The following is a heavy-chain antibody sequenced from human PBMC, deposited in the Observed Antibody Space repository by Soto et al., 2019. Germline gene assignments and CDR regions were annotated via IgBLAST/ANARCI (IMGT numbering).Heavy chain of an antibody. CDR3: ARLSRWLVRSLDLDY. V-gene: IGHV1-2*02. CDR2: INPNSGGT. D-gene: IGHD6-19*01. CDR1: GYTFTGYY. J-gene: IGHJ4*02. Sequence: ASVKVSCKASGYTFTGYYMHWVRQAPGQGLEWMGWINPNSGGTNYAQKFQGRVTMTRDTSISTAYMELSRLRSDDMAVYYCARLSRWLVRSLDLDYWGQGTLVTVSS.